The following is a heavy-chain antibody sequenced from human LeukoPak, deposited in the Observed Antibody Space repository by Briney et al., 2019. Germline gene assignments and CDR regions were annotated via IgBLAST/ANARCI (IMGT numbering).Heavy chain of an antibody. Sequence: GGSLRLSCAASGFTFSSYWMSSVRQAPGKGVEWVANIKQDGSEKYYVDSVKGRFTISRDNAKNSLYLQMNSLRAEDTAVYYCARDQGDIVATIIPNPFDYWGQGTLVTVSS. CDR2: IKQDGSEK. CDR1: GFTFSSYW. J-gene: IGHJ4*02. CDR3: ARDQGDIVATIIPNPFDY. D-gene: IGHD5-12*01. V-gene: IGHV3-7*04.